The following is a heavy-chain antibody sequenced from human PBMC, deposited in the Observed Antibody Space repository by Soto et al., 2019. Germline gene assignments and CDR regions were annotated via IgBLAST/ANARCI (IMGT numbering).Heavy chain of an antibody. J-gene: IGHJ5*02. Sequence: SGPTLVNPTQTLTLTCTFSGFSLSTSGMCVSWIRQPPGKALEWLALIDWDDDKYYSTSLKTRLTISKDTSKNQVVLTMTNMDPVDTATYYCARMEKGYYYDSSGPTEYNWFDPWGQGTLVTVSS. CDR3: ARMEKGYYYDSSGPTEYNWFDP. D-gene: IGHD3-22*01. CDR2: IDWDDDK. CDR1: GFSLSTSGMC. V-gene: IGHV2-70*01.